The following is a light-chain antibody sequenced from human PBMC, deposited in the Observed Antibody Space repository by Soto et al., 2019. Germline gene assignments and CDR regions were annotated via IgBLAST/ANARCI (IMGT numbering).Light chain of an antibody. CDR3: QQSCSTPRLT. CDR1: QSISSY. CDR2: AAS. V-gene: IGKV1-39*01. Sequence: DIQMTQSPSSLSASVGDRVTITCRASQSISSYLNWYQQKPGKAPKLLIYAASSLQSGVPSRFSGSGSGTEFTITISSLQPEDFATNYCQQSCSTPRLTFGQGTRLEIK. J-gene: IGKJ5*01.